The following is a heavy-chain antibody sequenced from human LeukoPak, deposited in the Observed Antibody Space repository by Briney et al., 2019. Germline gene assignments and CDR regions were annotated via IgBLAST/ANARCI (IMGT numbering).Heavy chain of an antibody. CDR2: IYYSGTT. CDR3: ARGPTTVRGDRTKWFDP. V-gene: IGHV4-59*01. J-gene: IGHJ5*02. D-gene: IGHD3-10*01. CDR1: GGSISGYY. Sequence: SETLSLTCTVSGGSISGYYWSWFRQPPGKRLEWVGYIYYSGTTNYNPSLKSRVTVSVDMSENQFSLDLNSVTAADTAVYYCARGPTTVRGDRTKWFDPWGQGTLVTVSS.